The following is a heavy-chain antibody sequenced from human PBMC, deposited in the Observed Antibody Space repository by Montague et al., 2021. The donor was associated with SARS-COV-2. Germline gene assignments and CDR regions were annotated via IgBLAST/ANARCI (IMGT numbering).Heavy chain of an antibody. V-gene: IGHV4-61*02. D-gene: IGHD3-10*01. CDR3: ARDFPTGRYYFDF. CDR2: KKTSGRT. J-gene: IGHJ4*02. Sequence: ARKKTSGRTDYNPSLKSRLTISFNTSRNEFSLRLNSLTAADTAVYYCARDFPTGRYYFDFWGQGTLGIVAS.